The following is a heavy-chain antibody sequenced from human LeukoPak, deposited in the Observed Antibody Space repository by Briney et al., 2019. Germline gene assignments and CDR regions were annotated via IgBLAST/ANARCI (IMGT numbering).Heavy chain of an antibody. CDR1: GFTFSSYA. V-gene: IGHV3-7*01. J-gene: IGHJ4*02. CDR2: IKQDGSEK. D-gene: IGHD1-26*01. CDR3: ARDPSIVGAPY. Sequence: GGSLRLSCAASGFTFSSYAMSWVRQAPGKGLEWVANIKQDGSEKYYVDSVKGRFTISRDNAKNSLYLQMNSLRAEDTAVYYCARDPSIVGAPYWGQGTLVTVSS.